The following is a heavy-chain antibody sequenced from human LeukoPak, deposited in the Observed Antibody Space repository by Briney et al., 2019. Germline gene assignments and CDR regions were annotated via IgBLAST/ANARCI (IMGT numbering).Heavy chain of an antibody. CDR3: AGSKYGDYAWVY. D-gene: IGHD4-17*01. CDR1: GGSISSYY. V-gene: IGHV4-59*08. J-gene: IGHJ4*02. CDR2: IYYSGST. Sequence: SETLSLTCTVSGGSISSYYWSWIRQPPGKGLEWIGYIYYSGSTNYNPSLKSRVTISVDTSKNRFSLKLSSVTAADTAVYYCAGSKYGDYAWVYWGQGTLVTVSS.